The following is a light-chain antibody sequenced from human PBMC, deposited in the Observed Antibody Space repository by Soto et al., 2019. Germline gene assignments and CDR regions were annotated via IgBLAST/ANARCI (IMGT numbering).Light chain of an antibody. CDR2: DVT. V-gene: IGLV2-11*01. J-gene: IGLJ1*01. Sequence: QSVLTQPRSVPGCPGQSVTISCTGTSGDVGGYNYVSWYQQHPGKAPKLMISDVTKRPSGVPDRFSGSKSGNTASLTISGLQAEDDADYYCCSYTGSYTYVFGTGTKVTV. CDR1: SGDVGGYNY. CDR3: CSYTGSYTYV.